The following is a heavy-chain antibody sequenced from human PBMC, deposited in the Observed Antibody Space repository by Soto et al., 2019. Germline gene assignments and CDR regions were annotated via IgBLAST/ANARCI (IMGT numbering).Heavy chain of an antibody. J-gene: IGHJ2*01. V-gene: IGHV4-59*01. CDR3: ASHYFDSGIYWYFDL. CDR1: GASITSSY. Sequence: QVQLQESGPGLVKPSETLTLTCSVSGASITSSYWSWIRQPPGKGLEWVGYIYYSGSTNYNPSLNSRVSMSVATSKNQLSLKLNSVTAADTAVYFCASHYFDSGIYWYFDLWGRGTLVTVSS. D-gene: IGHD3-22*01. CDR2: IYYSGST.